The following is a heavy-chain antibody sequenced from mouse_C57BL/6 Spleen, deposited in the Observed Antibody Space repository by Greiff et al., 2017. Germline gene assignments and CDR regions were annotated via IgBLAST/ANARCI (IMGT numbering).Heavy chain of an antibody. V-gene: IGHV1-39*01. CDR1: GYSFTDYN. D-gene: IGHD1-1*01. Sequence: SGPELVKPGASVKISCKASGYSFTDYNMNWVKQSNGKSLEWIGVINPNYGTTSYNQKFKGKATLTVDQSSSPAYMQLNSLTSEDSAVYYCARSGLFITTVPSFDYWGQGTTLTVSS. CDR2: INPNYGTT. CDR3: ARSGLFITTVPSFDY. J-gene: IGHJ2*01.